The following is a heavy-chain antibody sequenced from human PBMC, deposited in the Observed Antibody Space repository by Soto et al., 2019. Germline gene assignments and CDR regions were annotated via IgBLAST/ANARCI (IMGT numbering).Heavy chain of an antibody. CDR2: ISSSGGST. Sequence: GSLRLSCSASGFTFSSYAMHWVRQAPGKGLEYVSAISSSGGSTYYADSVKGRFTISRDNSKNTLYLQMSSLRAEDTAVYYCVKGYYDSSGYYPRGPWGQGTLVTVSS. D-gene: IGHD3-22*01. V-gene: IGHV3-64D*06. CDR1: GFTFSSYA. J-gene: IGHJ5*02. CDR3: VKGYYDSSGYYPRGP.